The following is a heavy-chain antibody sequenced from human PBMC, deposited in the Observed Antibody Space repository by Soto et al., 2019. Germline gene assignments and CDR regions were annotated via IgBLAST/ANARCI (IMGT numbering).Heavy chain of an antibody. CDR3: ARAPLGDIVVVPAAIGWFDP. CDR1: GYTFTGYY. D-gene: IGHD2-2*01. Sequence: ASVKVSCKASGYTFTGYYMHWVRQAPGQGLEWMGWINPNSGGINYAQKFQGRVTMTRDTSISTAYMELSRLRSDDTAVYYCARAPLGDIVVVPAAIGWFDPWGQGTLVTVSS. J-gene: IGHJ5*02. V-gene: IGHV1-2*02. CDR2: INPNSGGI.